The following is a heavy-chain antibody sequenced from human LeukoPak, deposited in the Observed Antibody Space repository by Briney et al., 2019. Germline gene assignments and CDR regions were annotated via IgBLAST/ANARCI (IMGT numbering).Heavy chain of an antibody. J-gene: IGHJ5*02. CDR2: INPNSGGT. V-gene: IGHV1-2*06. CDR3: ARDLRTVAGTERENRFDP. CDR1: GYTFTGYY. Sequence: ASVKDSCKASGYTFTGYYMHWVRQAPGHGLEWMGRINPNSGGTNYAQKFQGSVTMTRDTSISTAYMELSRLRSDDTAVYYCARDLRTVAGTERENRFDPWGQGTLVTVSS. D-gene: IGHD6-19*01.